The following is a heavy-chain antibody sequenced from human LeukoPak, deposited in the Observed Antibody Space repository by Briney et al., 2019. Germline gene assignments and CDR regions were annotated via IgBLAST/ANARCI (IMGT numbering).Heavy chain of an antibody. CDR2: IKPDGSEK. Sequence: GGSLRLSCAASGFTFSSHWMSWVRQAPGKGLEWVASIKPDGSEKYYVDSVKGRFTISRDSAKNSLYLQMNTLRAEDTAVYYCARDRGSSCWYEFDYWGQGTLVTVSS. CDR3: ARDRGSSCWYEFDY. D-gene: IGHD6-19*01. V-gene: IGHV3-7*01. J-gene: IGHJ4*02. CDR1: GFTFSSHW.